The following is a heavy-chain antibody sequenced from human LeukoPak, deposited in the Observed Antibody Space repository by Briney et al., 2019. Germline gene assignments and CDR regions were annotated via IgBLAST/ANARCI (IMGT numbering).Heavy chain of an antibody. CDR2: MNPNSGNT. J-gene: IGHJ3*02. Sequence: ASVKVSCKASGYTFTSYDINWVRQATGQGLEWMGWMNPNSGNTGYAQKFQGRVTMTRSTSISTAYVELSSLRSEDTAVYYCATASTVTTERGSVVRAFVIWGQGTMVTVSS. V-gene: IGHV1-8*01. CDR1: GYTFTSYD. CDR3: ATASTVTTERGSVVRAFVI. D-gene: IGHD4-17*01.